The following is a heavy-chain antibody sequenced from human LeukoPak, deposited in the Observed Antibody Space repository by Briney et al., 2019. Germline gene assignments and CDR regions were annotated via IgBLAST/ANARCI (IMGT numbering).Heavy chain of an antibody. CDR2: ISGSGGST. CDR1: GFTFSSYA. Sequence: GGSLRLSCAASGFTFSSYAMSWDRQAPGKGLEWVSAISGSGGSTYYADSVKGRFTISRDNSKNTLYLQMNSLRAEDTAVYYCAKVEELDYYYYGMDVWGQGTTVTVSS. V-gene: IGHV3-23*01. CDR3: AKVEELDYYYYGMDV. J-gene: IGHJ6*02. D-gene: IGHD1-26*01.